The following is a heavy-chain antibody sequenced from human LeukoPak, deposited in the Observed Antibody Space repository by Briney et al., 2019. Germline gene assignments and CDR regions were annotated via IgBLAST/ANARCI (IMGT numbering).Heavy chain of an antibody. Sequence: SQTLSLTCTVSGGSISSGSYYWRWIRQPAGKGLEWIGRIYTSGSTNYNPSLKSRVTISVDTSKNLFSLKLSSVTAADTAVYYCARGDYDFWSGYSPSGAFDIWGQGTMVTVSS. CDR2: IYTSGST. CDR3: ARGDYDFWSGYSPSGAFDI. J-gene: IGHJ3*02. V-gene: IGHV4-61*02. D-gene: IGHD3-3*01. CDR1: GGSISSGSYY.